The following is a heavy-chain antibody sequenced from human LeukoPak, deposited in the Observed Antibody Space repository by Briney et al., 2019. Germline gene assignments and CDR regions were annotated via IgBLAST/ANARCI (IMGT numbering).Heavy chain of an antibody. V-gene: IGHV3-23*01. D-gene: IGHD3-16*01. J-gene: IGHJ6*02. CDR3: ARGGGLGV. CDR1: GFTFTSYS. CDR2: ISGGGGST. Sequence: GGSLRLSCAASGFTFTSYSMNWVRQAPGKGLEWVSTISGGGGSTYYADSVKGRFTISRDNAKNSLYLQMSNLRAEDTAVYFCARGGGLGVWGQGATVTVSS.